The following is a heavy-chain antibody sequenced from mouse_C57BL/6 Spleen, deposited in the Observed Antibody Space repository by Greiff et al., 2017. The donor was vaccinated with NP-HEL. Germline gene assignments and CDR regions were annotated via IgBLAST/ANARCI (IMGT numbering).Heavy chain of an antibody. CDR3: TPIYYDC. Sequence: EVQLKQSGAELVRPGASVKLSCTASGFNIKDDYMHWVKQRPEQGLEWIGWIDPENGDTEYASKFQGKATITADTSSNTAYLQLSSLTSEDTAVYYCTPIYYDCWGQGTTLTVSS. CDR1: GFNIKDDY. CDR2: IDPENGDT. J-gene: IGHJ2*01. V-gene: IGHV14-4*01.